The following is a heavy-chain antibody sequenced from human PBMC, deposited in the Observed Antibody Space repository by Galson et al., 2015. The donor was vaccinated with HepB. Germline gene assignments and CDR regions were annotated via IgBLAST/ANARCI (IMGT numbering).Heavy chain of an antibody. V-gene: IGHV3-23*01. Sequence: SLRLSCAASGFTFSSYAMSWVRQAPGKGLEWVSAISGSGGSTYYADSVKGRFTISRDNSKNTLYLQMNSLRAEDTAVYYCAKEGITMIVVVIRYFDYWGQGTLVTVSS. J-gene: IGHJ4*02. CDR2: ISGSGGST. D-gene: IGHD3-22*01. CDR1: GFTFSSYA. CDR3: AKEGITMIVVVIRYFDY.